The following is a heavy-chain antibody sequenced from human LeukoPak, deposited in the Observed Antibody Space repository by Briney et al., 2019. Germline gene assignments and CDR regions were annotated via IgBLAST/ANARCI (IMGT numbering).Heavy chain of an antibody. V-gene: IGHV3-33*07. D-gene: IGHD6-19*01. CDR1: GFTFDTFG. J-gene: IGHJ4*02. CDR3: ARDRSTGSYFFFDY. CDR2: IWHDGSNK. Sequence: PGGSLRLSCLASGFTFDTFGMYWARQAPGKGLEWVAVIWHDGSNKYYTDSVKGRFTISRDNSKNTLYLQMSSLRAEDTAVYYCARDRSTGSYFFFDYWGQGVLVTVSS.